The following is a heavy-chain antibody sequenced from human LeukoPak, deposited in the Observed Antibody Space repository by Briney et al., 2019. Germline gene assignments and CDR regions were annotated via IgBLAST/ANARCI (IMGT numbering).Heavy chain of an antibody. J-gene: IGHJ4*02. V-gene: IGHV3-23*01. CDR2: ISGSGGNT. CDR3: AKRSAYYFDY. Sequence: GGSLRLSCAASGFTVSTNYMTWVRQAPGKGLEWVSSISGSGGNTYYADSVKGQFTISRDNSKNTLYLQMNSLRAEDTAVYYCAKRSAYYFDYWGQGTLVTVSS. CDR1: GFTVSTNY.